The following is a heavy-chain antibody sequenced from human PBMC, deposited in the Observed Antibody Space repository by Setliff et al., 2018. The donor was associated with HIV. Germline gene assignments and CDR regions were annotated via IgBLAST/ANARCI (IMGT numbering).Heavy chain of an antibody. D-gene: IGHD1-26*01. J-gene: IGHJ4*02. CDR1: GFTFSSYS. CDR2: ISSSSSTI. CDR3: VKDPREGAGYFDY. V-gene: IGHV3-48*01. Sequence: PGGSLRLSCAASGFTFSSYSMNWVRQAPGKGLEWVSYISSSSSTIYYADSVKGRFTISRDNAKNSLYLQMNSLRAEDTAVYYCVKDPREGAGYFDYWGQGTQVTVSS.